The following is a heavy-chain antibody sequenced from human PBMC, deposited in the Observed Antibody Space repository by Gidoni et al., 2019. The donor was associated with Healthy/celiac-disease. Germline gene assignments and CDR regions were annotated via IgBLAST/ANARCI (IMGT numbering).Heavy chain of an antibody. J-gene: IGHJ3*02. CDR1: GGSISSSSYY. Sequence: QLQLQESGPGLVKPSETLSLTCTVPGGSISSSSYYWGWIRQPPGKGLEWIGSIYYSGSTYYNPSLKSRVTISVDTSKNQFSLKLSSVTAADTAVYYCARPYNNPGVTTVTLDAFDIWGQGTMVTVSS. CDR3: ARPYNNPGVTTVTLDAFDI. V-gene: IGHV4-39*01. CDR2: IYYSGST. D-gene: IGHD4-17*01.